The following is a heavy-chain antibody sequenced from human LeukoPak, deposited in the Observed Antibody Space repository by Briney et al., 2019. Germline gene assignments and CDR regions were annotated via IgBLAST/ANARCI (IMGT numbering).Heavy chain of an antibody. Sequence: SETLSLTCTVSGGSISSSSYYWGWIRQPPGKGLEWIGSIYHSGSTYYNPSLKSRVTISVDTSKNQLSLKLSSVTAADTAVYYCASPRAYDILTGYYHDAFDIWGQGTMVTVSS. CDR3: ASPRAYDILTGYYHDAFDI. J-gene: IGHJ3*02. CDR2: IYHSGST. V-gene: IGHV4-39*07. CDR1: GGSISSSSYY. D-gene: IGHD3-9*01.